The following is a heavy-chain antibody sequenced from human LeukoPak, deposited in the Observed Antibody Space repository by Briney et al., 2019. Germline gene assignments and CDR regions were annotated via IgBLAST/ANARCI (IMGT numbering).Heavy chain of an antibody. CDR2: ISSSSSYI. CDR3: ARALYSSSWYPTSKYDAFDI. CDR1: GFTFSSYS. Sequence: GGSLGLSCAASGFTFSSYSMNWVRQAPGKGLEWVSSISSSSSYIYYADSVKGRFTISRDNAKNSLYLQMNSLRAEDTAVYYCARALYSSSWYPTSKYDAFDIWGQGTMVTVSS. V-gene: IGHV3-21*01. D-gene: IGHD6-13*01. J-gene: IGHJ3*02.